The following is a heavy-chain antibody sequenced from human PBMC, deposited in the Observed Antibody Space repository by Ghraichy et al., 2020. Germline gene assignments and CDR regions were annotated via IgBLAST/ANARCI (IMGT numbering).Heavy chain of an antibody. CDR2: IRYDGSNK. CDR3: AKVRGSGWLTYYYYYGMDV. J-gene: IGHJ6*02. CDR1: GFTFSSYG. Sequence: GGSLRLSCAASGFTFSSYGMHWVRQAPGKGLEWVAFIRYDGSNKYYADSVKGRFTISRDNSKNTLYLQMNSLRAEDTAVYYCAKVRGSGWLTYYYYYGMDVWCQGTTVTVSS. D-gene: IGHD6-19*01. V-gene: IGHV3-30*02.